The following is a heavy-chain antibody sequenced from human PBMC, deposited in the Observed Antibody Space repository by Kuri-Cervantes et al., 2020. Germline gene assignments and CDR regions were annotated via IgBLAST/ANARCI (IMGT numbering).Heavy chain of an antibody. CDR2: IWYDGSNK. Sequence: GESLKISCAASGFTFSIYGMDWVRQAPGKGLEWVAVIWYDGSNKYYADSVKGRFTISRDNSKNTLYLQMNSLRAEDTAVYYCARVWSGSYGPFDYWGQGTLVTVSS. V-gene: IGHV3-33*08. CDR1: GFTFSIYG. D-gene: IGHD1-26*01. J-gene: IGHJ4*02. CDR3: ARVWSGSYGPFDY.